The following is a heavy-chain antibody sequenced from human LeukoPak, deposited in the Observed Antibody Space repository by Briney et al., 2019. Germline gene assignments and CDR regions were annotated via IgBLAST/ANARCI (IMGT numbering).Heavy chain of an antibody. D-gene: IGHD3-10*01. CDR2: ISYDGRNK. CDR3: AIGEPNNY. J-gene: IGHJ4*02. V-gene: IGHV3-30*03. Sequence: SGGSLRLSCAASGFTFSSYGMHWVRQAPGKGLEWVAVISYDGRNKYYADSVEGRFTISRDNSKNTLHLQMNSLRAEDTAVCCGAIGEPNNYWGQGTLVTVSS. CDR1: GFTFSSYG.